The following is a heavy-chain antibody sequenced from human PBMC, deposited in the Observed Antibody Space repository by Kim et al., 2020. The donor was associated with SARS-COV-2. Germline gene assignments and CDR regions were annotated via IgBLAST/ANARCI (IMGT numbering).Heavy chain of an antibody. J-gene: IGHJ3*02. CDR2: INPDGSQK. V-gene: IGHV3-7*01. CDR3: ARNANYGALDI. D-gene: IGHD3-10*01. Sequence: GGSLRLSCAAAGFTFHASYMAWVRQAPGKGLEWVGGINPDGSQKFYVDSVKGRFTISRDNSKNSLFLQMSSLSAEDTAVYYCARNANYGALDIWGQGTMV. CDR1: GFTFHASY.